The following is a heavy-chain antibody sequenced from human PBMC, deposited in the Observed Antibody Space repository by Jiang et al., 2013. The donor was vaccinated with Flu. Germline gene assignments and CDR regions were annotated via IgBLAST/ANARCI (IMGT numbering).Heavy chain of an antibody. CDR3: TRHGQERRDVVGGTIAIKDNFFDR. D-gene: IGHD2-15*01. V-gene: IGHV4-39*01. J-gene: IGHJ2*01. CDR2: IYYGGSA. Sequence: IYYGGSAYYNSSLKSRVTISVDTSKNQFSLQLNSVTAADTAVYYCTRHGQERRDVVGGTIAIKDNFFDRWGRGTLVTVSS.